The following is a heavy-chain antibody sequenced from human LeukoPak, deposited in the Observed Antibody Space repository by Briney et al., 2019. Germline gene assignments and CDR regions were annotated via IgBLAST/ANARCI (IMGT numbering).Heavy chain of an antibody. J-gene: IGHJ2*01. Sequence: EPGESLRLSCAASGFTFSSYSMNWVRQAAGKGLEWVSSISRGSGSIYYADSMKGRFTISRDNAKNSLYLQMNSLRVEDTAVYYCARAPPYCGGDCSDWYFDLWGRGTLVTVSS. V-gene: IGHV3-21*01. CDR2: ISRGSGSI. CDR1: GFTFSSYS. CDR3: ARAPPYCGGDCSDWYFDL. D-gene: IGHD2-21*02.